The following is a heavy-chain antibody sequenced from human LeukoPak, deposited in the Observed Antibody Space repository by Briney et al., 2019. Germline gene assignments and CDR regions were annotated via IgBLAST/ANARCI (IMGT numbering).Heavy chain of an antibody. CDR3: AGDPLLGQNPHFDY. D-gene: IGHD2-21*01. J-gene: IGHJ4*02. V-gene: IGHV3-21*01. Sequence: KPGGSLRLSCAASGFTFSSYSMNWVRQAPGKGLEWVSSISSSSSYIYYADSVKGRFTISRDNAKNSLYLQMNSLRAEDTAVYYCAGDPLLGQNPHFDYWGQGTLVTVSS. CDR1: GFTFSSYS. CDR2: ISSSSSYI.